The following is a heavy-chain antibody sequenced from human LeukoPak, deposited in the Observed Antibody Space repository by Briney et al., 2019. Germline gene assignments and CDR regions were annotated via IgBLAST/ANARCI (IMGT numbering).Heavy chain of an antibody. Sequence: SETLSLTCAVYGGSFSGYYWSWIRQPPGKGLEWIGEINHSGSTNYNPSLKSRVTISVDTSKNQFSLKLSSVTAADTAVYYCAIHIVVVPAAKKKNWFDPWGQGNLVTVSS. CDR1: GGSFSGYY. CDR3: AIHIVVVPAAKKKNWFDP. J-gene: IGHJ5*02. D-gene: IGHD2-2*01. V-gene: IGHV4-34*01. CDR2: INHSGST.